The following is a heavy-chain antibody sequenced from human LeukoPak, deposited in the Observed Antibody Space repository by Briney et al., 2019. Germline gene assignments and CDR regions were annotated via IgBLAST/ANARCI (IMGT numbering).Heavy chain of an antibody. CDR3: ARARLTLARVVMIKADY. CDR1: GFSFSTYW. D-gene: IGHD3-10*01. V-gene: IGHV3-7*03. Sequence: GGSLRLSCATSGFSFSTYWMSWVRQAPGKGLQWVANIKQDGSEKNYVDSVKGRFTISRDNAKNSLYLQMNCLSAEDTAVYYCARARLTLARVVMIKADYWGQGILVTVSS. J-gene: IGHJ4*02. CDR2: IKQDGSEK.